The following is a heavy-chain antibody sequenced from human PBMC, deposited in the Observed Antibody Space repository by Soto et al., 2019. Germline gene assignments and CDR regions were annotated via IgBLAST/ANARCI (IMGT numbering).Heavy chain of an antibody. CDR2: IYYSGST. CDR1: GGSISSYY. J-gene: IGHJ5*02. V-gene: IGHV4-59*01. Sequence: PSETLSLTCTVSGGSISSYYWSWIRQPPGKGLEWIGYIYYSGSTNYNPSLKSRVTISVDTSKNQFSLKLSSVTAADTAVYYCARTEGDYASWFDPWGQGTLVTVSS. D-gene: IGHD4-17*01. CDR3: ARTEGDYASWFDP.